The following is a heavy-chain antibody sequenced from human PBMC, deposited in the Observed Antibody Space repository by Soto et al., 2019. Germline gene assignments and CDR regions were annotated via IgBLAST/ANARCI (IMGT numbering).Heavy chain of an antibody. V-gene: IGHV3-23*01. J-gene: IGHJ3*01. CDR1: GFSFSVFA. CDR3: AKDWSGGASDV. D-gene: IGHD3-16*01. CDR2: ISGSGGST. Sequence: EVDLLESGGGLAQPGGSRRLSCAASGFSFSVFAMTWVRQAPGKGLEWVSRISGSGGSTYYADSVKGRFTISRDNSKNMLYLQMNSLRGEDTAVYYCAKDWSGGASDVWGQGTMAIVSS.